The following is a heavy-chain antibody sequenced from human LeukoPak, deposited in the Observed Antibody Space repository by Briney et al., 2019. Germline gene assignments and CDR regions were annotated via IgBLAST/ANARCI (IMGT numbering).Heavy chain of an antibody. CDR2: IYLGGGA. D-gene: IGHD3-16*01. CDR3: ARGASPDV. J-gene: IGHJ6*04. V-gene: IGHV3-53*01. CDR1: GFTVTGSY. Sequence: GGSLRLSCAASGFTVTGSYMTWVRQAPGKGLEWVSIIYLGGGASYANSVRGRFTVSRDNSKNTLYLQMNSLRAEDTAVYYCARGASPDVWGKGTTVTVSS.